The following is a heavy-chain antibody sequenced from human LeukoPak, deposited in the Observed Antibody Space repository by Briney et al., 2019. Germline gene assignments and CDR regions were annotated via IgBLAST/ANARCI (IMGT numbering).Heavy chain of an antibody. Sequence: PSQTLSLTCTVSGGSISSGSYYWNWIRQPAGKGLEWIGRIYTSGSTDYNPSLKSRVAISVDTSKNQFSLNLSSVTAADTAVYYCARSIAAAAGWFDPWGQGTLVTVSS. CDR2: IYTSGST. CDR3: ARSIAAAAGWFDP. V-gene: IGHV4-61*02. CDR1: GGSISSGSYY. J-gene: IGHJ5*02. D-gene: IGHD6-13*01.